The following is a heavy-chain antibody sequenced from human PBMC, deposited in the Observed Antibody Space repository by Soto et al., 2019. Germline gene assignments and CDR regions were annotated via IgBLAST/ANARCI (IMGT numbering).Heavy chain of an antibody. V-gene: IGHV3-33*01. CDR1: GFTFSSYG. D-gene: IGHD3-10*01. CDR3: ARPRSGMDV. CDR2: IWYDGSNK. Sequence: QVQLVESGGGVVQPGRSLRLSCAASGFTFSSYGMHWVRQAPGKGLEWVAVIWYDGSNKYYAYSVKGRFTISRDNSKNALYLQMTSLRAEDTAVYYCARPRSGMDVWGQGTTVTVSS. J-gene: IGHJ6*02.